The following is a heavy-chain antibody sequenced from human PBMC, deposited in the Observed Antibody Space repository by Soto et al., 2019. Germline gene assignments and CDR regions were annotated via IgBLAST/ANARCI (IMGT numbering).Heavy chain of an antibody. CDR1: GCTFSGSA. CDR2: IRSIPDSDAT. V-gene: IGHV3-73*01. J-gene: IGHJ6*02. Sequence: PEGSLRLSCASSGCTFSGSALHCVRHASGKWLEWVGRIRSIPDSDATAYAASVKGRFTISRDDSKNTAYLQMNSLKTEDTAVYYCTRLNSETTVTTSYHYYGMEGWGQGTTSTVS. D-gene: IGHD4-17*01. CDR3: TRLNSETTVTTSYHYYGMEG.